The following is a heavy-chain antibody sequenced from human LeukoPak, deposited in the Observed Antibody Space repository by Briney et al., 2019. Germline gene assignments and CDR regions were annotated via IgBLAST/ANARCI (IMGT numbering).Heavy chain of an antibody. CDR1: GGSFSGYY. V-gene: IGHV4-34*01. J-gene: IGHJ5*02. CDR2: INHSGST. CDR3: ARAGSIAARNNWFDP. D-gene: IGHD6-6*01. Sequence: SETLSLTCAVSGGSFSGYYWSWIRQPPGKGLEWIGEINHSGSTNYNPSLKSRVTISVDTSKNQFSLKLSSVTAADTAVYYCARAGSIAARNNWFDPWGQGTLVTVSS.